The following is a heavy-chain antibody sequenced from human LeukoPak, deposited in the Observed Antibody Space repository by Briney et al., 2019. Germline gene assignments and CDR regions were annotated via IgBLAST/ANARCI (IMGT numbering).Heavy chain of an antibody. CDR3: AKDYDYVWGSYRYTGHAFDI. CDR2: ISSNGGST. Sequence: GGSLRLSCAASGFTFSSYAMHWVRQAPGKGLEYVSAISSNGGSTYYANSVKGRFTISRDNSKNTLYLQMGSLRAEDMAVYYCAKDYDYVWGSYRYTGHAFDIWGQGTMVTVSS. CDR1: GFTFSSYA. J-gene: IGHJ3*02. V-gene: IGHV3-64*01. D-gene: IGHD3-16*02.